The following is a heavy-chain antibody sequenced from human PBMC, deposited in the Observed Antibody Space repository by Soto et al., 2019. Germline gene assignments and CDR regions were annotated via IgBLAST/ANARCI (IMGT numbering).Heavy chain of an antibody. CDR3: ATGGGYSGYDSGFWFDP. D-gene: IGHD5-12*01. J-gene: IGHJ5*02. V-gene: IGHV1-24*01. Sequence: ASVKVSCKVSGYTLTELSMHWVRQAPGKGLEWMEGFDPEDGETIYAQKFQGRVTMTEDTSTDTAYMELSSLRSEDTAVYYCATGGGYSGYDSGFWFDPWGQGTLVTVSS. CDR1: GYTLTELS. CDR2: FDPEDGET.